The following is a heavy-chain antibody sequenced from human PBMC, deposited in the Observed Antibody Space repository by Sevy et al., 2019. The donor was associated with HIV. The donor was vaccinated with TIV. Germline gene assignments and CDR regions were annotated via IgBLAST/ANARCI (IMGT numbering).Heavy chain of an antibody. CDR2: IYYSGSS. Sequence: SETLSLTCNVSGDSISSYFWSWFRQPPGKGLEWIGYIYYSGSSEYNPSLRSRVTISIGTSKKYLSMKLTSVTAADTAVYYCARDAAVVPRALVYWGQGTLVTVSS. J-gene: IGHJ4*02. V-gene: IGHV4-59*01. D-gene: IGHD2-15*01. CDR3: ARDAAVVPRALVY. CDR1: GDSISSYF.